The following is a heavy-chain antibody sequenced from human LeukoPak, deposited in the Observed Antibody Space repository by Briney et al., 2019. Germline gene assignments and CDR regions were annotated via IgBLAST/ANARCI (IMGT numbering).Heavy chain of an antibody. CDR3: ARAGPFHYGDYADYFDY. V-gene: IGHV1-46*01. J-gene: IGHJ4*02. CDR2: INPSGGST. D-gene: IGHD4-17*01. CDR1: GYTFTSYY. Sequence: ASVKVSCKASGYTFTSYYMHWVRQAPGQGLEWMGIINPSGGSTSYAQKFQGRVTMTRDTSTSTVYMELSSLRSEDTAVYYCARAGPFHYGDYADYFDYWGQGTLVTVSS.